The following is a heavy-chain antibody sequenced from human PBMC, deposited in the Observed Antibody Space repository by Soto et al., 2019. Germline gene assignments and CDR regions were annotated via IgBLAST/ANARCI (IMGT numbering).Heavy chain of an antibody. J-gene: IGHJ1*01. CDR1: GGSINTYY. Sequence: SETRSLTCTVTGGSINTYYWSWIRQPPGKGLEWIGYIYYSGSTNYNPSLKSRVTISVDTSKNQFSLKLSSVTAADTAVYYCARGDTMIVKSPPGVFQHWGQGTLVTVSS. CDR3: ARGDTMIVKSPPGVFQH. V-gene: IGHV4-59*01. CDR2: IYYSGST. D-gene: IGHD3-22*01.